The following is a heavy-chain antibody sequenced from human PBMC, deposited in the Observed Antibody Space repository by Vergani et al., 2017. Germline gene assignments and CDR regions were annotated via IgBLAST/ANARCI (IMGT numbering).Heavy chain of an antibody. D-gene: IGHD2-2*01. J-gene: IGHJ4*02. V-gene: IGHV3-15*01. CDR3: ARXGFVVVPAASDGGGIDY. Sequence: EVQLVESGGGLVKPGGSLRLSCAASGFTFSNAWMSWVRQAPGKGLEWVGRIKSKTDGGTTDYAAPVKGRFTISRDDSKNTLYLQMNSLKTEDTAVYYCARXGFVVVPAASDGGGIDYWGQGTLVTVSS. CDR1: GFTFSNAW. CDR2: IKSKTDGGTT.